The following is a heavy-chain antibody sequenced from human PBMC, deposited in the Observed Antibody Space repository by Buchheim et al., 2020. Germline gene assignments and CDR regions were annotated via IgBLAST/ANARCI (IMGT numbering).Heavy chain of an antibody. CDR2: ISGSGGSP. D-gene: IGHD6-19*01. Sequence: EVQLLESGGDLVQPGGSLRLSCAASGFTFSSYAMSWVRQAPGKGPEWVSAISGSGGSPYYADSVKGRFTISRDNSKNTLYLQMSSLRGEDTAVYYCAKVPSSAWIFDYWGQGTL. CDR1: GFTFSSYA. V-gene: IGHV3-23*01. J-gene: IGHJ4*02. CDR3: AKVPSSAWIFDY.